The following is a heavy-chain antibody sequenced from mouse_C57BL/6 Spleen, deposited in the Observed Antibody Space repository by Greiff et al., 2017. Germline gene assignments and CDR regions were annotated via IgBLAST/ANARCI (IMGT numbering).Heavy chain of an antibody. V-gene: IGHV1-55*01. CDR2: IYPGSGST. D-gene: IGHD2-4*01. CDR1: GYTFTSYW. J-gene: IGHJ3*01. Sequence: QVQLQQPGAELVKPGASVKMSCKASGYTFTSYWITWVKQRPGQGLEWIGDIYPGSGSTNYNEKFTSKATLTVDTSSSTAYMQLISLTSEDSAVYYCASLYYDYDPFAYWGQGTLVTVSA. CDR3: ASLYYDYDPFAY.